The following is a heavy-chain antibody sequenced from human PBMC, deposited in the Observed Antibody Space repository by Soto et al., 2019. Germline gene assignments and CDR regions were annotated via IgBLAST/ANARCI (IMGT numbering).Heavy chain of an antibody. D-gene: IGHD6-6*01. V-gene: IGHV1-69*01. CDR2: IIPILGTA. CDR1: GGTFSSYA. Sequence: QVQLVQSGAEVKKPGSSVKVSCKASGGTFSSYAISWVRQAPGQGLEWMGGIIPILGTANYAQKFQGRVTITADESTSTAYMELSSLRSEDTAVYYCARGQAARLYYYYYYGMDVWGQGTTVTVSS. J-gene: IGHJ6*02. CDR3: ARGQAARLYYYYYYGMDV.